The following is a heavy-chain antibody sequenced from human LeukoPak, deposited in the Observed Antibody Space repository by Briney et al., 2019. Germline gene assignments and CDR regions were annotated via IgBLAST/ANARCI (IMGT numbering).Heavy chain of an antibody. CDR2: INHSGST. D-gene: IGHD3-22*01. CDR1: GGSFSGYY. V-gene: IGHV4-34*01. CDR3: ARGGGYYSNYFDY. J-gene: IGHJ4*02. Sequence: ASETLALTCAVYGGSFSGYYWSWIRQPPGKALEWIGEINHSGSTNYNPSLKSRVTISVDTSKNQFSLKLSSVTAADTAVYYCARGGGYYSNYFDYWGQGTLVTVSS.